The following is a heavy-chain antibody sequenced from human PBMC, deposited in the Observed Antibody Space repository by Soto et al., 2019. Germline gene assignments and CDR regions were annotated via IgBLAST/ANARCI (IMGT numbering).Heavy chain of an antibody. Sequence: VASVKVSCKASGGTFSSYATSWVRQAPGQGLEWMGGIIPIFGTANYAQKFQGRVTITADKSTSTAYMELSSLRSEDTAVYYCARAGVAFGGVIRGLDYWGQGTLVTVSS. V-gene: IGHV1-69*06. CDR2: IIPIFGTA. J-gene: IGHJ4*02. CDR3: ARAGVAFGGVIRGLDY. D-gene: IGHD3-16*01. CDR1: GGTFSSYA.